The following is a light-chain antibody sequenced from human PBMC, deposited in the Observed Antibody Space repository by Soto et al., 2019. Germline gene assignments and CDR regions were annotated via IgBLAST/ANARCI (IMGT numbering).Light chain of an antibody. CDR1: QSISSNY. CDR3: QQYGSWT. V-gene: IGKV3-20*01. J-gene: IGKJ1*01. Sequence: EIVLTQSPGTLSLSPGERATLSCRASQSISSNYLAWYQQKPGQAPRLLIYGASSRATGIPDRFSGSGSGTDFTLTISRPEPEDSAIYYCQQYGSWTFGQGTKVEIK. CDR2: GAS.